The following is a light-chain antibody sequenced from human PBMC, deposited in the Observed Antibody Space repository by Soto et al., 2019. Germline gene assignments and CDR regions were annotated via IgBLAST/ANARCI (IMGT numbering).Light chain of an antibody. CDR1: QSVSSSY. V-gene: IGKV3-20*01. Sequence: EIVLTQSPGTLSSSPGERATLSYRASQSVSSSYLAWYQQKPGQAPRLLIYAASSRATGIPDRFSGSGSGTDFALTISRLEPEDFAVYYCQQYGSSSWTFGQGTRVEI. CDR3: QQYGSSSWT. J-gene: IGKJ1*01. CDR2: AAS.